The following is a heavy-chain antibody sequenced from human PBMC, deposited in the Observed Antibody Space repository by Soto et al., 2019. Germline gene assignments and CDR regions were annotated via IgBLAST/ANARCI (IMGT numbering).Heavy chain of an antibody. Sequence: QVQLLESGGTVVQPGRSLRLSCAASGFTFSSYALHWFRQAPGKGLEWVTLISYDASNKYYGNSVKGRFTISRDNSKNTLYLQMDSLRAEDTAVYYCARSSGWGIDYWGQGNLVSVSS. CDR2: ISYDASNK. V-gene: IGHV3-30*03. CDR1: GFTFSSYA. D-gene: IGHD6-19*01. J-gene: IGHJ4*02. CDR3: ARSSGWGIDY.